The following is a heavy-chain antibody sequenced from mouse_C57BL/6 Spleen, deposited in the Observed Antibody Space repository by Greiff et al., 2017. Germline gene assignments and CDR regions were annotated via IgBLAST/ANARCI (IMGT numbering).Heavy chain of an antibody. D-gene: IGHD2-1*01. CDR3: TRDAGYYGNYVGYFDV. V-gene: IGHV1-5*01. Sequence: VQLQQSGTVLARPGASVKMSCKTSGYTFTSYWMHWVKQRPGQGLEWIGAIYPGNSDTSYNQKFKGKAKLTAVTSASTAYMELSSLTNEDSAVYYCTRDAGYYGNYVGYFDVWGTGTTVTVSS. CDR1: GYTFTSYW. CDR2: IYPGNSDT. J-gene: IGHJ1*03.